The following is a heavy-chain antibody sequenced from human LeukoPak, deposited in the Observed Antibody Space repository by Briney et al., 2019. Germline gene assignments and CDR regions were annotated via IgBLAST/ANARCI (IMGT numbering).Heavy chain of an antibody. V-gene: IGHV3-74*01. D-gene: IGHD3/OR15-3a*01. Sequence: GGSLRLSCEASRFTFSNFWMHWVRQVPGKGLVWVSRINTDGSRAIYADSVKGRFTISRDNVKNMLYLQMSSLRAEDTAVYYCVGGLLDVWGKGTTVTVSS. J-gene: IGHJ6*04. CDR2: INTDGSRA. CDR3: VGGLLDV. CDR1: RFTFSNFW.